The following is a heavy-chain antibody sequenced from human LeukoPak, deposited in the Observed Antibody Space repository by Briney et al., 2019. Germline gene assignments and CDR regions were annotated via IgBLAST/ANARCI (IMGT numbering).Heavy chain of an antibody. D-gene: IGHD1-26*01. J-gene: IGHJ6*03. CDR2: ISSSGSTI. V-gene: IGHV3-48*03. CDR3: ARDPYSGSYGNYYYYFMDV. Sequence: GGSLRLSCAASGFTFSSYEMNWVRQAPGKGLEWVSYISSSGSTIYYADSVKGRFTISRDNAKNSLFLQMNSLRAEDTAVYYCARDPYSGSYGNYYYYFMDVWGKGTTVTISS. CDR1: GFTFSSYE.